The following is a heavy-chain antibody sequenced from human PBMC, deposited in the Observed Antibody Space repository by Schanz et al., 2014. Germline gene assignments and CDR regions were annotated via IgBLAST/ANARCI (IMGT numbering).Heavy chain of an antibody. J-gene: IGHJ4*02. D-gene: IGHD5-12*01. CDR1: GFTFSSYS. Sequence: EVRLVESGGGLVKPGGSLRLSCAASGFTFSSYSMSWVRQAPGKGLGWVSFISSSSDYINYADSVKGRFTISRVDAKNSMYLQMNSLRVEDTAVYYCARDPNSVNEIDYWGQGTLVTVSS. V-gene: IGHV3-21*02. CDR3: ARDPNSVNEIDY. CDR2: ISSSSDYI.